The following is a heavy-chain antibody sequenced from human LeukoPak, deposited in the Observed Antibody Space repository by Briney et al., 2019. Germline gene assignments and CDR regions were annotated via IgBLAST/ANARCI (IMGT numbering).Heavy chain of an antibody. V-gene: IGHV3-33*01. CDR2: IWYDGSNK. Sequence: GGSLRHSCAASGFTFSSYGMHSVRQAPGKGLEWVAVIWYDGSNKYYADSVKGRFTISRDNSKNTLYLQMNSLRAEDTAVYYCARDKGYNYGYSMDYWGQGTLVTVSS. CDR1: GFTFSSYG. D-gene: IGHD5-18*01. CDR3: ARDKGYNYGYSMDY. J-gene: IGHJ4*02.